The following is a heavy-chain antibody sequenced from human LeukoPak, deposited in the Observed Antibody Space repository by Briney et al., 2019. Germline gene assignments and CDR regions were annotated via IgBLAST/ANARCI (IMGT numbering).Heavy chain of an antibody. CDR2: VYYNGDT. Sequence: SETLSLTCTVSGASISSSGSYWAWIRQPPGKGLEWIANVYYNGDTYCHSSLYSRVTISTDTSKNQFSLNLSSVTAADTAVYYARLLSPVWFDPWGQGTLVTVSS. D-gene: IGHD2/OR15-2a*01. J-gene: IGHJ5*02. CDR3: RLLSPVWFDP. CDR1: GASISSSGSY. V-gene: IGHV4-39*01.